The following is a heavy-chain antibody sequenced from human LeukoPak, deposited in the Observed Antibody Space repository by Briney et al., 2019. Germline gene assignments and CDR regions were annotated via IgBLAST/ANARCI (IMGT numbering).Heavy chain of an antibody. CDR3: ARQRDSGSYFGRWFDP. CDR1: GYSITSAYY. CDR2: FFLKGST. Sequence: SETLSLTCTVSGYSITSAYYWGWIRQPPGKGLEWIGSFFLKGSTYYNPSLKSRVTISVDTSKNQFSLKLSSVTAADTAVYYCARQRDSGSYFGRWFDPWGQGTLVTVSS. J-gene: IGHJ5*02. D-gene: IGHD1-26*01. V-gene: IGHV4-38-2*02.